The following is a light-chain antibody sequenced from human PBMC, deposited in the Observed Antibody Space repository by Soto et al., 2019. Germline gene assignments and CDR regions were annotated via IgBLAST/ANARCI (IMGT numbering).Light chain of an antibody. CDR2: DVS. V-gene: IGLV2-11*01. CDR1: SSDVGGYNY. CDR3: CSYAGSYTL. Sequence: QSALTQPRPVSGSPGQSVTISCTGTSSDVGGYNYVSWYQQHPGKAPKLMIYDVSKRPSGFPDRFSGSKSGNTASQTISGLQAEDEADYYCCSYAGSYTLFGGGTKLTVL. J-gene: IGLJ2*01.